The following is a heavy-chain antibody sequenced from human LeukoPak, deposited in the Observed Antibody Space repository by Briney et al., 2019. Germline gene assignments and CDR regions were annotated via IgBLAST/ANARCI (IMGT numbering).Heavy chain of an antibody. CDR3: ARVTTVMLFDY. D-gene: IGHD4-17*01. CDR1: GGSISSGDYY. CDR2: IYYSGST. V-gene: IGHV4-30-4*01. J-gene: IGHJ4*02. Sequence: SETPSLTCTVSGGSISSGDYYWSWIRQPPGKGLEWIGYIYYSGSTYYNPSLKSRVTISVDTSKNQFSLKLSSVTAADTAVYYCARVTTVMLFDYWGQGTLVTVSS.